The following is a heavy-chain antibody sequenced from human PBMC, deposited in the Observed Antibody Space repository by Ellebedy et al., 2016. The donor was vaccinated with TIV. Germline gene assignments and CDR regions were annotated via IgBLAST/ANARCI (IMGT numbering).Heavy chain of an antibody. Sequence: GESLKISCAASGFTFSRHWMHWIRQAPGKGLVWLSRINGDGGFTSHADSVKGRFTLSRDNSKNTLDLQMNSLRAEDTAVYYCARDISGGYYADYWGQGTLVTVSS. V-gene: IGHV3-74*01. D-gene: IGHD1-26*01. CDR3: ARDISGGYYADY. CDR1: GFTFSRHW. CDR2: INGDGGFT. J-gene: IGHJ4*02.